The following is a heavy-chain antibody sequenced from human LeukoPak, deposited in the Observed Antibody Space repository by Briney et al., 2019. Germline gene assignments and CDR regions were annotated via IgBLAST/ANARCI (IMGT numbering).Heavy chain of an antibody. Sequence: SETLSLTCTVSGYSISSGYYWGWIRQPPGKGLEWIGSIYHSGSTYYNPSLKSRVTISVDTSKNQFSLKLSSVTAADTAVYYCARRIVGGLSYYFDYWGPGTLVTVSS. CDR3: ARRIVGGLSYYFDY. J-gene: IGHJ4*02. D-gene: IGHD1-26*01. V-gene: IGHV4-38-2*02. CDR1: GYSISSGYY. CDR2: IYHSGST.